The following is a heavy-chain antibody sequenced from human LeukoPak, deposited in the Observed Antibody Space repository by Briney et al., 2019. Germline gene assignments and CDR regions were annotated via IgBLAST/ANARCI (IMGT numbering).Heavy chain of an antibody. Sequence: GGSLRLSCAASGFTFSSYGMHWVRQAPGKGLEWVAFIRYDGSNKYYADSVKGRFTISRDNSKNTLYLQMNSLRAEDTAVYYCAKGLGSTYYMDVWGKGTTVTVSS. D-gene: IGHD6-25*01. CDR1: GFTFSSYG. CDR2: IRYDGSNK. CDR3: AKGLGSTYYMDV. J-gene: IGHJ6*03. V-gene: IGHV3-30*02.